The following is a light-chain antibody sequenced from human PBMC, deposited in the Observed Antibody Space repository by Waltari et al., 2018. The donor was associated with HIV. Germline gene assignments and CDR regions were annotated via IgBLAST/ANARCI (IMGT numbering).Light chain of an antibody. J-gene: IGLJ2*01. CDR3: CSYAGSSTLVI. CDR1: SSDVGSYNV. CDR2: EAS. Sequence: QSALTQPASVSGSPGQSITISCTGTSSDVGSYNVVSWYQHHLGKAPKLMIYEASQRPSGVSNRFSGSQSGNTASLTISGLQAEDEADYYCCSYAGSSTLVIFGGGTKLTVL. V-gene: IGLV2-23*01.